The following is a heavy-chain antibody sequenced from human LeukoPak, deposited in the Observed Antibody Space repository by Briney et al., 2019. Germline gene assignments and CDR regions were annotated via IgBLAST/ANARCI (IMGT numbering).Heavy chain of an antibody. Sequence: GGSLRLSCAASGFTLRSYAMSWVRQAPGKGLEWVSSIRGSGGSTYYADSVKGRFTISRDNPKNTLYLQMNRLRAEDPAVYYCASYANITMRVVHPPHFDYWGQGTLVTVSS. D-gene: IGHD3-22*01. CDR3: ASYANITMRVVHPPHFDY. CDR1: GFTLRSYA. V-gene: IGHV3-23*01. CDR2: IRGSGGST. J-gene: IGHJ4*02.